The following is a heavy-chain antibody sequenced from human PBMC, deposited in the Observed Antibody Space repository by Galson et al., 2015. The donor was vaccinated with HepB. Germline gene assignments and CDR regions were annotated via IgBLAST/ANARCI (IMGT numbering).Heavy chain of an antibody. V-gene: IGHV1-18*04. CDR1: GYTFTSYG. Sequence: SVKVSCKASGYTFTSYGISWVRQAPGQGLEWMGWISAYNGNTNYAQKLQGRVTMTTDTSTSTAYMELRSLRSDDTAVYYCARDVPELRYFDWLGTFSRFDAFDIWGQGTMVTVSS. CDR2: ISAYNGNT. D-gene: IGHD3-9*01. J-gene: IGHJ3*02. CDR3: ARDVPELRYFDWLGTFSRFDAFDI.